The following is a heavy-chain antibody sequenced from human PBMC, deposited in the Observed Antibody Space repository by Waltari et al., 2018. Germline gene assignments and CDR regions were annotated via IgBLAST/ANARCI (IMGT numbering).Heavy chain of an antibody. CDR2: MSYDGYSR. CDR3: AREGYTSGRAGNFDY. D-gene: IGHD2-15*01. Sequence: LVESGGDVVQSGRSLRLSCASSRSAFNNDIMHWGRQAPGKGLEVVSAMSYDGYSRYYADSVKGRFTISRDDSLKTVYLQLDSLRVEDTAVYYCAREGYTSGRAGNFDYWGQGTLVTVSS. CDR1: RSAFNNDI. V-gene: IGHV3-30-3*01. J-gene: IGHJ4*02.